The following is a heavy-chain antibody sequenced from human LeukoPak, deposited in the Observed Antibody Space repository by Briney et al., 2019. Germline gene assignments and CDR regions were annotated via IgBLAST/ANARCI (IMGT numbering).Heavy chain of an antibody. V-gene: IGHV3-11*01. Sequence: GGSLRLSCAASGFTFSDYYMSWIRQAPGKGLEWVSYIRSSGSTIYYADSVKGRFTISRDNAKNSLYLQMNSLRVEDTAVYYCARGARKEWFYYYMDVWGKGTTVTVSS. CDR1: GFTFSDYY. CDR2: IRSSGSTI. D-gene: IGHD3-3*01. J-gene: IGHJ6*03. CDR3: ARGARKEWFYYYMDV.